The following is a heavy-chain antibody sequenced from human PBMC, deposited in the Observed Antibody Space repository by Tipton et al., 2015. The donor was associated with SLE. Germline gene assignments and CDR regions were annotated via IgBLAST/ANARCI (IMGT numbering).Heavy chain of an antibody. D-gene: IGHD3-3*01. V-gene: IGHV4-34*01. J-gene: IGHJ4*02. CDR3: ARDPYDSWSDYQATFDY. Sequence: TLSLTCAVYGGSFSGYYWSWIRQPPGKGLEWIGEINHSGSTNYNPSLKSRVTISVHTSKNQFSLKLTSVTAADTAVYYCARDPYDSWSDYQATFDYWGQGTLVTVSS. CDR1: GGSFSGYY. CDR2: INHSGST.